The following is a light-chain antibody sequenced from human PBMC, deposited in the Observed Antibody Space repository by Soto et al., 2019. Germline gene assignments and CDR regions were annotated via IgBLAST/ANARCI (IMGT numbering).Light chain of an antibody. CDR1: QSISSN. Sequence: IVMTQSPAILSVSPGERGTLSCRANQSISSNLAWYQQKPGQAPRPLIYVAATRATGIPARFCGSGSGTDFPLPIPSLQSEDFSFSYCQIYNNCVGTVGRGTKVYSK. V-gene: IGKV3-15*01. CDR2: VAA. J-gene: IGKJ4*01. CDR3: QIYNNCVGT.